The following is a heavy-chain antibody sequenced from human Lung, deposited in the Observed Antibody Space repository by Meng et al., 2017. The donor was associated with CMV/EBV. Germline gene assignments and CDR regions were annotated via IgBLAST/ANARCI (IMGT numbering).Heavy chain of an antibody. V-gene: IGHV1-46*01. CDR3: ARVGPAAGTGFFDY. CDR2: INPSGGST. J-gene: IGHJ4*02. Sequence: ASXXVSXKAPGYTFTSYYMHWVRQAPGQGLEWMGRINPSGGSTSYAQKFQGRVTMTRDTSTSTVYMELSSLRSEDTAVYYCARVGPAAGTGFFDYWGQGTLVTVSS. CDR1: GYTFTSYY. D-gene: IGHD6-13*01.